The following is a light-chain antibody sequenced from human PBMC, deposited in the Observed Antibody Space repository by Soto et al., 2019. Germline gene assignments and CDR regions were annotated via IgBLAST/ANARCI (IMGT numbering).Light chain of an antibody. CDR2: AAS. V-gene: IGKV3-20*01. CDR3: QLYDNLPLFT. Sequence: ESVLTQSPGTLSLSAGERATLSCRASQSVSSNYLAWYQQKPGQAPRLLIYAASSRAAGVPDRFSGSGSGTEFTLTISGLEPEDFSVYYCQLYDNLPLFTFGEGTRLEI. CDR1: QSVSSNY. J-gene: IGKJ2*01.